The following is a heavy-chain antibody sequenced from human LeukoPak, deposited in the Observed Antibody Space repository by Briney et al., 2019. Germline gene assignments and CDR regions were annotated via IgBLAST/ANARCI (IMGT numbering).Heavy chain of an antibody. CDR3: ARGESSSWNSNYYYYMDV. V-gene: IGHV1-69*06. J-gene: IGHJ6*03. CDR1: GYTFTSYG. D-gene: IGHD6-13*01. Sequence: ASVKVSCKASGYTFTSYGISWVRQAPGQGLEWMGGIIPIFGTANYAQKFQGRVTITADKSTSTAYMELSSLRSEDTAVYYCARGESSSWNSNYYYYMDVWGKGTTVTVSS. CDR2: IIPIFGTA.